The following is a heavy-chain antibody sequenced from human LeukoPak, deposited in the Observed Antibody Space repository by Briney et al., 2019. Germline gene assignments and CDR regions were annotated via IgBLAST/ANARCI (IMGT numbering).Heavy chain of an antibody. CDR1: GFTFSSYS. V-gene: IGHV3-21*01. CDR3: ARNSDYYDYSPQSV. D-gene: IGHD3-22*01. CDR2: ISSSSSYI. J-gene: IGHJ4*02. Sequence: GGSLRLSCAASGFTFSSYSMNWVRQAPGKGLEWVSSISSSSSYIYYADSVKGRFLISRDNSKNMLFLQMNSLIIEDTAVYYCARNSDYYDYSPQSVWGQGTLVTVSS.